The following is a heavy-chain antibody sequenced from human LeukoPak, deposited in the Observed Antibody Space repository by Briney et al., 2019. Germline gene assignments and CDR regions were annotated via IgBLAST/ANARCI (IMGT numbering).Heavy chain of an antibody. CDR1: GYTFTSYD. Sequence: GASVKVSCKASGYTFTSYDINWVRQATGQGLEWMGWMNPNSGNTGYAQKFQGRVTITRNTSISTAYMELSSLRSEDTAVYYCARNIGYCSSTSCRKDYYYYYYMDVWGKGTTVTVSS. CDR2: MNPNSGNT. CDR3: ARNIGYCSSTSCRKDYYYYYYMDV. J-gene: IGHJ6*03. V-gene: IGHV1-8*03. D-gene: IGHD2-2*03.